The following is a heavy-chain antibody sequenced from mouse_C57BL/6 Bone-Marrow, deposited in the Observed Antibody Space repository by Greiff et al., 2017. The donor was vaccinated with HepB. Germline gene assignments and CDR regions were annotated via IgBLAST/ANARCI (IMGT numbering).Heavy chain of an antibody. CDR2: IYPRSGNT. CDR1: GYTFTSYG. J-gene: IGHJ2*01. Sequence: VQGVESGAELARPGASVKLSCKASGYTFTSYGISWVKQRTGQGLEWIGEIYPRSGNTYYNEKFKGKATLTADKSSSTAYMELRSLTSEDSAVYFCAREEGGGFDYWGQGTTLTVSS. V-gene: IGHV1-81*01. CDR3: AREEGGGFDY.